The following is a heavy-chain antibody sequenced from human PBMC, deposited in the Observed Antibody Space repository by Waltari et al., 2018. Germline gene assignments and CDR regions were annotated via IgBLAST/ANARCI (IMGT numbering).Heavy chain of an antibody. CDR3: ARDRSDFWSGPLDY. CDR1: GGTFSSYT. Sequence: QVQLVQSGAEVKKPGSSVKVSCKASGGTFSSYTISWVRQAPGQGLEWMGRIIPILGIANYAQKFQGRVTITADKSTSTAYMELSSQRSEDTAVYYCARDRSDFWSGPLDYWGQGTLVTVSS. J-gene: IGHJ4*02. D-gene: IGHD3-3*01. CDR2: IIPILGIA. V-gene: IGHV1-69*08.